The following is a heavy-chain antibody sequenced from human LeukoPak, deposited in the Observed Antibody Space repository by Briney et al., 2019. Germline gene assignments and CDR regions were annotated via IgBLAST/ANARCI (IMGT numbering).Heavy chain of an antibody. D-gene: IGHD3-10*01. J-gene: IGHJ5*02. CDR2: MYHSGIT. Sequence: SETLSLTCAVSGYSINSAYYWGWIRQPPGKGLEWIASMYHSGITYYNSSLKSRATISVDTSKNQFSLKLNSVTAADTSVYYCARLTPGKNWFDPWGHGTPVTVSS. CDR1: GYSINSAYY. V-gene: IGHV4-38-2*01. CDR3: ARLTPGKNWFDP.